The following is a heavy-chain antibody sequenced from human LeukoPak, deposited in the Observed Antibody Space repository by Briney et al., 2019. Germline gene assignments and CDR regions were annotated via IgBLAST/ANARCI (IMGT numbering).Heavy chain of an antibody. CDR3: ARKGAAGTEYYYGMDV. D-gene: IGHD6-13*01. J-gene: IGHJ6*04. V-gene: IGHV4-34*01. CDR1: GGSFSGDY. Sequence: SETLSLTCAVYGGSFSGDYWSWIRQPPGKGLEWIGEINHSGSTNYNPSLKSRVTISVDTSKNQFSLKLSSVTAADTAVYYCARKGAAGTEYYYGMDVWGKGTTVTVSS. CDR2: INHSGST.